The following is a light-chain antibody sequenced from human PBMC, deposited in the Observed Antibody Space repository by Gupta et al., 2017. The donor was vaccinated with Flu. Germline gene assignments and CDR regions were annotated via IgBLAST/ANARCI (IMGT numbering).Light chain of an antibody. CDR1: NIGGER. V-gene: IGLV3-21*02. CDR3: QTWDGSSGQWV. J-gene: IGLJ3*02. Sequence: SDLLTQEPSVSVAPGQTARITCGDNIGGERVHWYQQQPGQAPVLVVYDNGDRPAGIPARFSGSKSGNTATLTRGRVEGGDEADYYCQTWDGSSGQWVFGGGTRLTVL. CDR2: DNG.